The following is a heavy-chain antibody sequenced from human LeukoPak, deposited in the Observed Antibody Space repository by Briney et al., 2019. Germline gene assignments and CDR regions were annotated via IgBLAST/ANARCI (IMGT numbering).Heavy chain of an antibody. V-gene: IGHV3-21*01. D-gene: IGHD4-17*01. J-gene: IGHJ4*02. CDR2: ISSSSSYI. CDR3: ARLHSGYGDHDY. CDR1: GFTFSSYS. Sequence: GSLRLSCAASGFTFSSYSMNWVRQAPGKGLEWVSSISSSSSYIYYADSVKGRFTISRDNAKNSLYLQMNSLRAEDTAVYYCARLHSGYGDHDYWGQGTLVTVSS.